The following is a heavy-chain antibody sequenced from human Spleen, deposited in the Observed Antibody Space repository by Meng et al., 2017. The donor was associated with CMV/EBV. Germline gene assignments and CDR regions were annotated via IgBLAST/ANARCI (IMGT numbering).Heavy chain of an antibody. CDR1: GFTFSNGW. CDR2: IKSKTDGGTT. V-gene: IGHV3-15*01. D-gene: IGHD1-26*01. CDR3: TIVLSVGATKE. J-gene: IGHJ4*02. Sequence: AGNGFTFSNGWMSRVRQGPGTGLEWVGSIKSKTDGGTTDYAATVKGRFTISRDDSKNTLYLQMNSLKTEDTAVYYCTIVLSVGATKEWGQGTLVTVSS.